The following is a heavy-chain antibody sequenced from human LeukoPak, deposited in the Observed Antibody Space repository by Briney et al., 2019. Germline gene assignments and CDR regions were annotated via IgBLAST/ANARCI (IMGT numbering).Heavy chain of an antibody. CDR3: ARHSGYYYCSRTYYYGMDV. J-gene: IGHJ6*04. CDR2: IDPSDSYT. D-gene: IGHD3-10*01. Sequence: GESLKISCKGSGYSFTSYWISWVRQMPGKGLEWMGRIDPSDSYTNYSPSFQGHVTISADKSISTAYLQWSSLKASDTAMYYCARHSGYYYCSRTYYYGMDVWGKGITVTVSS. V-gene: IGHV5-10-1*01. CDR1: GYSFTSYW.